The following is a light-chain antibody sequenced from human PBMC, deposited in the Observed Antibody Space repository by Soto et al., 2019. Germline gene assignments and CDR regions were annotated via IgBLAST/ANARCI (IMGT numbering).Light chain of an antibody. CDR3: QHYTNWPLT. CDR1: HSVSSR. V-gene: IGKV3-15*01. CDR2: GAS. J-gene: IGKJ4*01. Sequence: EIVMTQSPATLSVSPGERATLSCRASHSVSSRLAWYQQKPGQAPRLLIYGASTRASGLPARFSGSGSGTEFTLTISGQQSEDFAVYYCQHYTNWPLTCDGGTKVEIK.